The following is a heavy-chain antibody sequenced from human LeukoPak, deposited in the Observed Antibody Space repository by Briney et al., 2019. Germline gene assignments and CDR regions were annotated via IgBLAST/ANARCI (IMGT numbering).Heavy chain of an antibody. Sequence: SETLSLTCTVSGGSISSYYWSWIRQPPGKGLEWIGYIYYSGSTNYNPSLKSRVTISVDTSKNQFSLKLSSVTAAHTAVYYCAPLRGGYTSHAFDIWGQGTMVTVSS. D-gene: IGHD5-24*01. CDR2: IYYSGST. V-gene: IGHV4-59*12. CDR3: APLRGGYTSHAFDI. CDR1: GGSISSYY. J-gene: IGHJ3*02.